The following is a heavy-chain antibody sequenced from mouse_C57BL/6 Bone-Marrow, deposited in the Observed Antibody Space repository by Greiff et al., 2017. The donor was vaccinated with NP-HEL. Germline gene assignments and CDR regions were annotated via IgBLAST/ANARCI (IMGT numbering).Heavy chain of an antibody. CDR3: ARSRWLLRPYWYFDV. D-gene: IGHD2-3*01. V-gene: IGHV1-63*01. J-gene: IGHJ1*03. CDR2: IYPGGGYT. Sequence: VQLQQPGAELVRPGTSVKMSCKASGYTFTNYWIGWAKQRPGHGLEWIGDIYPGGGYTNYNEKFKGKATLTADKSSSTAYMQFSSLTSEDSAIYYCARSRWLLRPYWYFDVWGTGTTVTVSS. CDR1: GYTFTNYW.